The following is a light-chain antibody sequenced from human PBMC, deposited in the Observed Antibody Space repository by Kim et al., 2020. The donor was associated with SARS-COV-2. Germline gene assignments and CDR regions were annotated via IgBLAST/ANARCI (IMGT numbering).Light chain of an antibody. V-gene: IGLV6-57*01. CDR2: GNK. CDR1: SGGIGGKY. Sequence: KTVAICITRSSGGIGGKYVQWDLQRQVRSPTTLIYGNKQRPTGIPDRFSGAIDSSSNSASLTISGLKTEDEAGYYCQSSDDHNHWLFGGGTRLTVL. CDR3: QSSDDHNHWL. J-gene: IGLJ3*02.